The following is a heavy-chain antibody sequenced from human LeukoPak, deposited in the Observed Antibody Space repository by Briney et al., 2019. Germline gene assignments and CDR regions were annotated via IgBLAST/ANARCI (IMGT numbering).Heavy chain of an antibody. D-gene: IGHD6-19*01. V-gene: IGHV1-69*13. Sequence: ASVKVSCKASGGTFSSYAISWVRQAPGQGLEWMGGIIPIFGTANYAQKFQGRVTITADESTSTAYMELSSLRSDDTAVYYCARVRRSRAVAGIGWFDPWGQGTLVTVSS. CDR3: ARVRRSRAVAGIGWFDP. J-gene: IGHJ5*02. CDR2: IIPIFGTA. CDR1: GGTFSSYA.